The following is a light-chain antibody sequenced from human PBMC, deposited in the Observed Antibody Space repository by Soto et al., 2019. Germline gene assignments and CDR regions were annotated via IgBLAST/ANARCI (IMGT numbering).Light chain of an antibody. V-gene: IGLV2-14*01. J-gene: IGLJ1*01. CDR2: DVN. CDR1: SSDVGGYDF. Sequence: QSALTQPASVSGSPGQSITISCTGSSSDVGGYDFVSWYQHHPGKAPKLIIYDVNNRPSGLSDRFSGSKSGNTASLTISGLQTEDEADYYCASYTATHTRVFGSGTKLTV. CDR3: ASYTATHTRV.